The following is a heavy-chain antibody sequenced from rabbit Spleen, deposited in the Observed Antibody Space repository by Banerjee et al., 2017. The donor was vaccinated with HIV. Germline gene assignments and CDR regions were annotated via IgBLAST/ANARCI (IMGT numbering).Heavy chain of an antibody. CDR3: GRDLGYFDL. CDR2: IVTGSSGST. V-gene: IGHV1S45*01. J-gene: IGHJ4*01. Sequence: QEQLEESGGGLVKPGGTLTLTCKASGIDFSRYYYMCWVRQAPGKGLEWIGCIVTGSSGSTYYASWAKGRFTISKTSSTTVTLQITSLTAADTATYFCGRDLGYFDLWGPGTLVTVS. CDR1: GIDFSRYYY.